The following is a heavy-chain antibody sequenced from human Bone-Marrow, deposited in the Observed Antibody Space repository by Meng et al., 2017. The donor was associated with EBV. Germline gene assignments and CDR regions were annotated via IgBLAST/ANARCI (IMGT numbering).Heavy chain of an antibody. CDR1: GDSTTTYTSY. D-gene: IGHD5-18*01. J-gene: IGHJ5*02. CDR2: IYHSGTT. CDR3: ARRAASWFDP. Sequence: QFQVSHPALLKPSATLSLTCTVSGDSTTTYTSYWAWIRQPPGKGLEWIGTIYHSGTTYYNPSLQSRVTISVDTSKNQFSLKMNSVTAADTAVYYCARRAASWFDPWGQGALVTVSS. V-gene: IGHV4-39*01.